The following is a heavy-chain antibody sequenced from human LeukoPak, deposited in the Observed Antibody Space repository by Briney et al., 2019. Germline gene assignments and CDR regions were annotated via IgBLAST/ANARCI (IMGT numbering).Heavy chain of an antibody. CDR1: GYTFTGYY. CDR2: INPSGGST. Sequence: ASVKVSCKASGYTFTGYYMHWVRQAPGQGLEWMGIINPSGGSTSYAQKFQGRVTMTRDTSTSTVYMELSSLRSEDTAVYYCARTAPRYYYFDPWGQGTLVTVSS. V-gene: IGHV1-46*01. D-gene: IGHD3-10*01. J-gene: IGHJ5*02. CDR3: ARTAPRYYYFDP.